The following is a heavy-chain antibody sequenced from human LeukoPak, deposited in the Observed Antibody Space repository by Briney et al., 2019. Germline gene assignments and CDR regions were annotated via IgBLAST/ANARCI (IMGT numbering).Heavy chain of an antibody. CDR3: AKDRLANGLQFLDWPIDY. V-gene: IGHV3-23*01. Sequence: GGSLRLSCAASGFTFCSYALSWVVRHPGRGLEGGSAISVSRGSTYTADTAKCRFTISRADSKTTLYLQMHSLRVEATAVYYCAKDRLANGLQFLDWPIDYWGQGTLVTVSS. CDR1: GFTFCSYA. J-gene: IGHJ4*02. D-gene: IGHD3-3*01. CDR2: ISVSRGST.